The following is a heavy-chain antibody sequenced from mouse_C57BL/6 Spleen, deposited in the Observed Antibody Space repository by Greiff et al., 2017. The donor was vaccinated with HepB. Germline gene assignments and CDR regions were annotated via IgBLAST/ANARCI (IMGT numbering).Heavy chain of an antibody. CDR2: INPYNGGT. D-gene: IGHD2-2*01. CDR3: ARGVTTIDY. Sequence: EVQLQQSGPVLVKPGASVKMSCKASGYTFTDYYMNWVKQSHGKSLEWIGVINPYNGGTSYNQKFKGKATLTVDKSSSTAYMELNSLTSEDSAVYYCARGVTTIDYWGQGTTLTVSS. J-gene: IGHJ2*01. V-gene: IGHV1-19*01. CDR1: GYTFTDYY.